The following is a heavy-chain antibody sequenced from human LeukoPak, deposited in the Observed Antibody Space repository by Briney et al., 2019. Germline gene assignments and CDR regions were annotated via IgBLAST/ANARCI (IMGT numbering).Heavy chain of an antibody. V-gene: IGHV4-4*07. CDR3: AREEFLHEIDSSGYFVY. J-gene: IGHJ4*02. D-gene: IGHD3-22*01. CDR1: GGSITGYY. Sequence: PSEALSLTCTVSGGSITGYYWNWIRQPAGQGLEWLGRVYSSGVGNYNPSLTSRVTMSVDTSKNQFSLKLTSLTAADTAVYYCAREEFLHEIDSSGYFVYWGQGTLVTVSS. CDR2: VYSSGVG.